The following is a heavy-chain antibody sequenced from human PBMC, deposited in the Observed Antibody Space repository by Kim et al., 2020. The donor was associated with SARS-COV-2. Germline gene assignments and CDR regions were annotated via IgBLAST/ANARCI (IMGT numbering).Heavy chain of an antibody. CDR1: GFTFSSYS. J-gene: IGHJ6*02. V-gene: IGHV3-48*04. Sequence: GGSLRLSCAASGFTFSSYSMNWVRQAPGKGLEWVSYISSSSSTIYYADSVKGRFTISRDNAKNSLYLQMNSLRAEDTAVYYCARGLPYYDFWSGYYPNHYYYGMDVWGQGTTVTVSS. CDR2: ISSSSSTI. D-gene: IGHD3-3*01. CDR3: ARGLPYYDFWSGYYPNHYYYGMDV.